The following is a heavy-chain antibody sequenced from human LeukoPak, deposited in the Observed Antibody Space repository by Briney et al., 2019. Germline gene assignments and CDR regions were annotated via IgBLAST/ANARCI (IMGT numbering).Heavy chain of an antibody. V-gene: IGHV4-30-2*01. J-gene: IGHJ4*02. D-gene: IGHD3-22*01. CDR3: ARGRHDSSGYYYFDY. CDR2: IYHSGST. Sequence: SQTLSLTCAVSGGSISSGGYSWSWIRQPPGKGLEWIGYIYHSGSTYYNPSLKSRVTISVDRSKNQFSLKLSSVTAAGTAVYYCARGRHDSSGYYYFDYWGQGTLVTVSS. CDR1: GGSISSGGYS.